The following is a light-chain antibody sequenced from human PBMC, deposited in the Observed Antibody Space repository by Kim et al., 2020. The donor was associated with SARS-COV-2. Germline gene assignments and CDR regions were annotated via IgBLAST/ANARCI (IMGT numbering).Light chain of an antibody. CDR3: KRYKVSPQT. V-gene: IGKV3-15*01. CDR2: GAS. Sequence: EVVMTQSPAPLSVPPVETATLSCRASQSVSSNLAWYQQKPGQAPRLLIYGASTSASGIPASFSGSGSGTEFSLTISYLKSDDSALYHFKRYKVSPQTFGQGNELEI. CDR1: QSVSSN. J-gene: IGKJ2*01.